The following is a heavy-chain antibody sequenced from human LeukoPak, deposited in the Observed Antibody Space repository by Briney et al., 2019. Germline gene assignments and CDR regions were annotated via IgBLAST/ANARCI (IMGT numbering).Heavy chain of an antibody. D-gene: IGHD3-16*02. V-gene: IGHV3-74*01. CDR3: ARDPFGGVIAFMDV. CDR2: INSEGSST. J-gene: IGHJ6*04. Sequence: AGGSLRLSCAASGFTFRSYWMHWVRQAPGKGLVWVSRINSEGSSTIYADSVKGRFTISRDNAKNTLYLQMNSLRAEDTAVYYCARDPFGGVIAFMDVWGKGTTVTVSS. CDR1: GFTFRSYW.